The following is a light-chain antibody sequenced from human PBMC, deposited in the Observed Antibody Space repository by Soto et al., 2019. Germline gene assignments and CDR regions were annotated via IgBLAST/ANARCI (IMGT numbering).Light chain of an antibody. V-gene: IGKV3-20*01. Sequence: EIVLTQSPGTLSLSPGERATLSCRASQSVTSSSLAWYQQKPGQAPRLHIYGASTRATGIPDRFTGSGSGTDFSLTISRLEPEDFAVYYCHQYDNAPQTYGQGTKVDIK. CDR2: GAS. J-gene: IGKJ2*01. CDR1: QSVTSSS. CDR3: HQYDNAPQT.